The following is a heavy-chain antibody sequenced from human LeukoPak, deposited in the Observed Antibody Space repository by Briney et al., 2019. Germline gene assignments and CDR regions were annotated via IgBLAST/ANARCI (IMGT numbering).Heavy chain of an antibody. Sequence: GGSLRLSCAASGFTFSSYSMNWVRQAPGKGLEWVSGINWNGGSTGYADSVKGRFTISRDNAKNSLYLQMNSLRAEDTALYYCAREHKDIVVVPAAPPDYWGQGTLVTVSS. V-gene: IGHV3-20*04. CDR1: GFTFSSYS. CDR2: INWNGGST. CDR3: AREHKDIVVVPAAPPDY. D-gene: IGHD2-2*01. J-gene: IGHJ4*02.